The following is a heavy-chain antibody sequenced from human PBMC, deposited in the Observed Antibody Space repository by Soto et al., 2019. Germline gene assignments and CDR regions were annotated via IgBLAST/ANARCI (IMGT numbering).Heavy chain of an antibody. V-gene: IGHV3-53*01. Sequence: GGSLSLSCAASGFTVRSTYMSWVRQAPGKGLEWVSVTYGGGSTYYADSVKGRFTISRDNSKNTLYLQMNSLRAEDTAVYYCARSGYSYGPFDYWGQGTLVTVSS. CDR1: GFTVRSTY. CDR3: ARSGYSYGPFDY. D-gene: IGHD5-18*01. CDR2: TYGGGST. J-gene: IGHJ4*02.